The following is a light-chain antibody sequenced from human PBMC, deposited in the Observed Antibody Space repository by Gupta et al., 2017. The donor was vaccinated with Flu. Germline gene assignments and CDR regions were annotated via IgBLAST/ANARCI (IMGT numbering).Light chain of an antibody. Sequence: QSALTQPRSVSGSPGQSVTISCTGTSSDVGGYNYVSWYQQHPGKAPKLMRYDVSKRHSGVPVRVSGAESGKTDSLNISGLQAEDEAEYYCCSYDGSCEVFGGGTKLTVL. V-gene: IGLV2-11*01. CDR1: SSDVGGYNY. CDR2: DVS. CDR3: CSYDGSCEV. J-gene: IGLJ2*01.